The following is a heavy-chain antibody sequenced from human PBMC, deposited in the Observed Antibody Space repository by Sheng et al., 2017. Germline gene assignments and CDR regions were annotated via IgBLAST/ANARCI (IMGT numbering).Heavy chain of an antibody. J-gene: IGHJ4*02. V-gene: IGHV3-7*01. Sequence: VQLVESGGGLVQPGGSLRLSCAASQFTFSSYWMSWVRQAPGKGLEWVANIKEDGSEKHYVDSVKGRFTISRDNAKDSLYLQMNSLRDEDTAVYYCARASGWQHLIQVLFDYWGQGTLVTVSS. CDR2: IKEDGSEK. CDR1: QFTFSSYW. D-gene: IGHD5-18*01. CDR3: ARASGWQHLIQVLFDY.